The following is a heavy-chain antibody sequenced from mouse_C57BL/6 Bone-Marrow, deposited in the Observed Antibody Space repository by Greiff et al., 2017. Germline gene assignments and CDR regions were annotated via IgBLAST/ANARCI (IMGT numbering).Heavy chain of an antibody. J-gene: IGHJ4*01. CDR3: ARRTTVEASMDY. CDR1: GYTFTSYW. D-gene: IGHD1-1*01. Sequence: QVQLQQPGAELVKPGASVKMSCKASGYTFTSYWITWVKQRPGQGLEWIGDIYPGSGSTNYNEKFKSKATLTVDTSSSTAYMQLSSLTSEDSAVYYCARRTTVEASMDYWGPGTSVTVSS. V-gene: IGHV1-55*01. CDR2: IYPGSGST.